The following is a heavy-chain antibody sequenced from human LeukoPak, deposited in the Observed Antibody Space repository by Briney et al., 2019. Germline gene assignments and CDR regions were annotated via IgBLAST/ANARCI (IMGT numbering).Heavy chain of an antibody. Sequence: GGSLRLSCAASGFTFSSYSMNWVRQAPGKGLEWVSSISSSSSYIYYADSVKGRFTISRENAKNSLYLQMNSLRAGDTTVYYCARAAYSSTWYSRYFDLWGRGTLVTVSS. V-gene: IGHV3-21*01. CDR1: GFTFSSYS. CDR3: ARAAYSSTWYSRYFDL. CDR2: ISSSSSYI. D-gene: IGHD6-13*01. J-gene: IGHJ2*01.